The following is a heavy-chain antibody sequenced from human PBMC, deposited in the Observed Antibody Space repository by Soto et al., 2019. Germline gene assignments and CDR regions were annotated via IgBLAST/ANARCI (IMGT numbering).Heavy chain of an antibody. CDR1: GGSISSDY. V-gene: IGHV4-4*08. Sequence: SETLSLTCTVSGGSISSDYWSWIRQPPGKGLEWIGNIYSSGSTNYNPSLKSRVTISEDTSNNQFSLKLNSVTAADTAVYYCARAIAGYSYGAYYYYYMDVWGKGTTVTVSS. CDR2: IYSSGST. J-gene: IGHJ6*03. CDR3: ARAIAGYSYGAYYYYYMDV. D-gene: IGHD5-18*01.